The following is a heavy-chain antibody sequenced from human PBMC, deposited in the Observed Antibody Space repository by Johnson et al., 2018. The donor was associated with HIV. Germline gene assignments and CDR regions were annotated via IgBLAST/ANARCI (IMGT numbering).Heavy chain of an antibody. J-gene: IGHJ3*02. CDR2: ISYDANNK. CDR3: ARDRGIAARPFRYAFDI. Sequence: QVQLVESGGGVVQPGRSLRLSCAASGYTFSSYAMHWVRQAPGKGLEWVAVISYDANNKYYADSVKGRFTISRDNSKNTLYLQMNSLRAEDTAVYYCARDRGIAARPFRYAFDIWGQGTMVTVSS. CDR1: GYTFSSYA. D-gene: IGHD6-6*01. V-gene: IGHV3-30-3*01.